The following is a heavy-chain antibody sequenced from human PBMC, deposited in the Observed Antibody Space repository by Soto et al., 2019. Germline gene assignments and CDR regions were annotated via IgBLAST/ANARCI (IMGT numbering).Heavy chain of an antibody. D-gene: IGHD3-22*01. J-gene: IGHJ4*02. CDR1: GGSFSCYY. CDR2: INHSGST. V-gene: IGHV4-34*01. Sequence: SETLSLTCAVYGGSFSCYYWSWIRQPPGKGLEWIGEINHSGSTNYNPSLKSRVTISVDTSKNQFSLKLSSVTAADTAVYYCTTDPGYYYDSSGYLHWGQGTLVTVSS. CDR3: TTDPGYYYDSSGYLH.